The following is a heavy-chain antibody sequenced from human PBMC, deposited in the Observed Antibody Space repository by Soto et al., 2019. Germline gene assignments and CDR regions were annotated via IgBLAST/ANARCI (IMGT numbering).Heavy chain of an antibody. V-gene: IGHV3-30-3*01. J-gene: IGHJ4*02. CDR3: ARDGAYGITGTSFDY. CDR1: GFTFSSYA. D-gene: IGHD1-7*01. CDR2: ISYDGSNK. Sequence: QVQLVESGGGVVQPGRSLRLSCAASGFTFSSYAMHWVRQAPGKGLEWVAVISYDGSNKYYADSVKGRFTLSRDNSKNRLDRQMNSLRAEDTAVYYCARDGAYGITGTSFDYWGQGTLVTVSS.